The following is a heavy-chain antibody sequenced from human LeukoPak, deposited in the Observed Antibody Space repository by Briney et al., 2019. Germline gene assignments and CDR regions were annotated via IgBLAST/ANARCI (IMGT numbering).Heavy chain of an antibody. CDR3: AKDTIGDYDSSGYYNY. CDR1: GFTFDDYA. D-gene: IGHD3-22*01. V-gene: IGHV3-9*01. J-gene: IGHJ4*02. CDR2: ISWNSGSI. Sequence: PGRSLRLSCAASGFTFDDYAMHWVRQAPGKGLEWVSGISWNSGSIGYADSVKGRFTISRDNAKNSLYLQMNSLRAEDTALYYCAKDTIGDYDSSGYYNYWGQGTLVTVSS.